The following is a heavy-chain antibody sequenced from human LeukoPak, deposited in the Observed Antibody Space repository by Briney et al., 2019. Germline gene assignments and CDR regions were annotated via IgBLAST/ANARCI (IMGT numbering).Heavy chain of an antibody. CDR3: AKEGVYGGSYLAGWYMDV. CDR2: ISYDGPNK. V-gene: IGHV3-30*18. CDR1: GFTFNNYG. Sequence: LPGGSLRLSCAASGFTFNNYGMHWVRQAPGKGLEWVAVISYDGPNKYYADTVKGRFTISRDNSKNTLYLQMNSLRAEDTAVYYCAKEGVYGGSYLAGWYMDVWGKGTTVTISS. J-gene: IGHJ6*03. D-gene: IGHD1-26*01.